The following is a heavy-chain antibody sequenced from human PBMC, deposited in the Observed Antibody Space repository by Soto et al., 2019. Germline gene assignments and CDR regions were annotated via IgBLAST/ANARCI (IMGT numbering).Heavy chain of an antibody. CDR3: AREGGYVDY. J-gene: IGHJ4*02. Sequence: SETLSLTCTVSGGPIRSSSHYWGWIRQSPGTGLEWIGSIDESGDSYYNPSLKSRVTIFVDTSKNQFSLKLISVTGADSAIYYCAREGGYVDYWGQGTLVTVSS. V-gene: IGHV4-39*02. D-gene: IGHD1-1*01. CDR1: GGPIRSSSHY. CDR2: IDESGDS.